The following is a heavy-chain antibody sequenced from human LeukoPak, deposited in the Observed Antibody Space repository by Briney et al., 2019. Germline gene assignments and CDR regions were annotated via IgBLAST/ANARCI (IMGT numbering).Heavy chain of an antibody. CDR1: GFTFSSYS. Sequence: GGSLRLSCAASGFTFSSYSMNWVRQAPGKGLEWVSSISSSSSYIYYADSVKGRFTISRDNAKNSLYLQINSLRAEDTAVYYCATSHPILDIAAAGTDYWGQGTLVTVSS. D-gene: IGHD6-13*01. CDR3: ATSHPILDIAAAGTDY. V-gene: IGHV3-21*01. CDR2: ISSSSSYI. J-gene: IGHJ4*02.